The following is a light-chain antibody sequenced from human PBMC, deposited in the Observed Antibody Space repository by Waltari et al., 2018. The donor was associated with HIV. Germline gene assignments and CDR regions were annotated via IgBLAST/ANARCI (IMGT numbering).Light chain of an antibody. CDR1: QSLSSNY. CDR2: GAS. V-gene: IGKV3-20*01. Sequence: EIVLTQSPGTLSLSPGERATLPCRSSQSLSSNYLAWYQQKPGQAPRLLIFGASSRATDIPDRFSGSGSGTDFTLTIRRLEPEDFAVYYCQQNGNSLTFGPGTKVNIK. CDR3: QQNGNSLT. J-gene: IGKJ3*01.